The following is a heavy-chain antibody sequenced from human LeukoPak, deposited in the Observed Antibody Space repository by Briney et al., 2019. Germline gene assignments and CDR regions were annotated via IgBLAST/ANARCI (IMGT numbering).Heavy chain of an antibody. D-gene: IGHD3-3*01. CDR1: GFTFSSYS. J-gene: IGHJ6*02. CDR2: ISSSSSYI. V-gene: IGHV3-21*01. Sequence: GGSLRLSCAASGFTFSSYSMNWVRQAPGKGLEWVSSISSSSSYIYYADSVKGRFTISRDNAKNSLYLQMNSLRAEDTAVYYCARDVGTIFGVVTPYYYYYGMDVWGQGTTVTVSS. CDR3: ARDVGTIFGVVTPYYYYYGMDV.